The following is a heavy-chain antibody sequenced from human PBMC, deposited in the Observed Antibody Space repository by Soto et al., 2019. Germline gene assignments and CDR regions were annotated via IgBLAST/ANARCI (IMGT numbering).Heavy chain of an antibody. CDR1: GYTFTSYG. CDR3: AREYCTNGVCGLAWFDP. Sequence: SVKVSCKASGYTFTSYGISWVRQAPGQGLEWMGGIIPNIGTANYAQKFQGRVTITADESTSTAYMELSSLRSEDTAVYYCAREYCTNGVCGLAWFDPWGQGTLVTVSS. CDR2: IIPNIGTA. D-gene: IGHD2-8*01. J-gene: IGHJ5*02. V-gene: IGHV1-69*13.